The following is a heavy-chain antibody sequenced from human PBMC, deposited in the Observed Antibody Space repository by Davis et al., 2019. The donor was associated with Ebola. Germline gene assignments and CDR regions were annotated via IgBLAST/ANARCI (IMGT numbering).Heavy chain of an antibody. D-gene: IGHD3-10*01. Sequence: GSLRLSCTVSGGSISRYYWSWIRQPPGKGLEWIGCLYYRGSTNYNPSLKSRVSTSVDTSKNQISLKLSSVTAADTAVYYCARHLNYYGSGNYYFYYGMDVWGKGTTVTVSS. CDR3: ARHLNYYGSGNYYFYYGMDV. V-gene: IGHV4-59*01. J-gene: IGHJ6*04. CDR2: LYYRGST. CDR1: GGSISRYY.